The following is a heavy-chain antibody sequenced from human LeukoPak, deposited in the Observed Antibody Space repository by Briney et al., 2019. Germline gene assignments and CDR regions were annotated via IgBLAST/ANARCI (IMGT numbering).Heavy chain of an antibody. CDR3: ARHRSKWLQSSFDY. CDR2: IYYSGDT. D-gene: IGHD5-24*01. CDR1: DGAIAGYS. J-gene: IGHJ4*02. Sequence: SETLSLTCTVSDGAIAGYSWSWIRQPPGKGLEWIGYIYYSGDTNYNPSLQSRVTVSVDTSKNQFSLKLTSVTAADTAVYYCARHRSKWLQSSFDYWGQGTLVTVSS. V-gene: IGHV4-59*01.